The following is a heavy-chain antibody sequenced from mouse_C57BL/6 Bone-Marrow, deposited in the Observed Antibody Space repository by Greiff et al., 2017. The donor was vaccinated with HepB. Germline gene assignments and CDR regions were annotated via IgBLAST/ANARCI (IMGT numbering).Heavy chain of an antibody. D-gene: IGHD2-1*01. CDR3: TRFSYGYCAMDY. CDR1: GYTFTDYE. J-gene: IGHJ4*01. CDR2: IDPETGGT. V-gene: IGHV1-15*01. Sequence: QVQLQQSGAELVRPGASVTLSCKASGYTFTDYEMHWVKQTPVHGLEWIGAIDPETGGTAYNQKFKGKAILTADKSSSTAYMELRSLTSEDSAVYYCTRFSYGYCAMDYWGQGTSVTVSS.